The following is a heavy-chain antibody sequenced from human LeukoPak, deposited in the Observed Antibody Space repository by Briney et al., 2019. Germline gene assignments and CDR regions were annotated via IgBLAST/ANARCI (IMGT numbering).Heavy chain of an antibody. Sequence: GASVKVSXKASGYTFTSYYMHWVRQAPGQGLEWIGIINPSGGSTTYAQKFQGRVTMTRDTSTSTVYMALSSLTPEDTAVYYCARAGYWAASGYATIWGQGTLVTVSS. CDR3: ARAGYWAASGYATI. D-gene: IGHD6-13*01. CDR2: INPSGGST. CDR1: GYTFTSYY. V-gene: IGHV1-46*03. J-gene: IGHJ4*02.